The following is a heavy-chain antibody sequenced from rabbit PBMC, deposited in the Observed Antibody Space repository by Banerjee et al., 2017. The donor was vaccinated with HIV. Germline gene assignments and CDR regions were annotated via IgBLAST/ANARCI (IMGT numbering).Heavy chain of an antibody. Sequence: QLKESGGGLVQPGESLKLSCKASGLDFSSYSMSWVRQAPGKGLEWIGYIDPVFRSTYYASWVNGRFTISSHNAQNTLYLQLNSLTAADTATYFCYSTGGDYYNHNLWGPGTLVTVS. CDR2: IDPVFRST. J-gene: IGHJ4*01. CDR3: YSTGGDYYNHNL. CDR1: GLDFSSYS. D-gene: IGHD7-1*01. V-gene: IGHV1S7*01.